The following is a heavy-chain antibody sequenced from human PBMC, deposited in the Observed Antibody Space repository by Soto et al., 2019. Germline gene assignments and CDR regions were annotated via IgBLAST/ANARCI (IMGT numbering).Heavy chain of an antibody. CDR1: GFIFRSYW. V-gene: IGHV3-7*01. CDR2: IKQDGSEK. Sequence: GGSLRLSCAASGFIFRSYWMSWVRQAPGKGLECVANIKQDGSEKYYVDSVKGRFTISRDNAKNSLYLQMNSLRAEDTAVYYCARDRNVSDFWNGNDYWGQGTLVTVSS. D-gene: IGHD3-3*01. J-gene: IGHJ4*02. CDR3: ARDRNVSDFWNGNDY.